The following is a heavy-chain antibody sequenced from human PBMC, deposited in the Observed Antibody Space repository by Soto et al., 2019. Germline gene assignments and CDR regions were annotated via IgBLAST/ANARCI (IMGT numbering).Heavy chain of an antibody. CDR2: IIPIFGTA. CDR3: ATARGDKKGRGYYYYGMDV. D-gene: IGHD3-16*01. V-gene: IGHV1-69*13. CDR1: GGTFSSYA. Sequence: SVKVSCKASGGTFSSYAISWVRQAPGQGLEWMGGIIPIFGTANYAQKFQGRVTITADESTSTAYMELSSLRSEDTAVYYCATARGDKKGRGYYYYGMDVWGQGTTVTVSS. J-gene: IGHJ6*02.